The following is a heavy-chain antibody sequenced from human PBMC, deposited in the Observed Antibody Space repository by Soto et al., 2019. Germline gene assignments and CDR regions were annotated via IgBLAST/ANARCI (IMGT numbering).Heavy chain of an antibody. CDR3: ARDKGIAVAVVY. V-gene: IGHV3-11*01. CDR2: ISDSGNTI. J-gene: IGHJ4*02. D-gene: IGHD6-19*01. CDR1: GFTFSDYY. Sequence: GGSLRLSCAASGFTFSDYYMSWIRQAPGKGLEWISYISDSGNTIYYADSVKGRFAISRDNAKNSLYLQMNSLRAEDTAVYYCARDKGIAVAVVYWGLGTLVTVSS.